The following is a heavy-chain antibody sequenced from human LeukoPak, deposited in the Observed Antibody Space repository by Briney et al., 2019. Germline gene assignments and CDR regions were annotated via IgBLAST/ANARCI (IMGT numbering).Heavy chain of an antibody. J-gene: IGHJ4*02. Sequence: ASVKVSCKASGYTFTNYAMNWVRQAPGQGLEWMGWMNTNTGNPTYAQGFTGRFVFSLDTSVSTAYLQISSLKTEDTAVYYCAVLSYDSSGYYYPFDYWGQGTLVTVSS. CDR3: AVLSYDSSGYYYPFDY. CDR1: GYTFTNYA. D-gene: IGHD3-22*01. V-gene: IGHV7-4-1*02. CDR2: MNTNTGNP.